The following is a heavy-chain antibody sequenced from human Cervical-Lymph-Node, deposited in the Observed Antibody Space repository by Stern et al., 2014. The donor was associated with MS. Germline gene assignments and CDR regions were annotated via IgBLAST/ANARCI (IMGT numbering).Heavy chain of an antibody. CDR2: VVPIFGTA. CDR3: AREFSYDSSGYYFYY. Sequence: VQLVEPGAEVKKPGSSVKVSCKASGGTFSSYAISWVRQAPGQGLEWMGGVVPIFGTANYAHKFQGRVTITADESTSTAYMELSSLRSEDTAVYYCAREFSYDSSGYYFYYWGQGTLVTVSS. CDR1: GGTFSSYA. D-gene: IGHD3-22*01. V-gene: IGHV1-69*01. J-gene: IGHJ4*02.